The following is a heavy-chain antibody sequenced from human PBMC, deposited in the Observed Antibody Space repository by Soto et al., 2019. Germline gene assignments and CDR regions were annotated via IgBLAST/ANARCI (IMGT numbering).Heavy chain of an antibody. CDR1: GGTFGSYA. V-gene: IGHV1-69*13. CDR3: AREAPYCTSATCPKFYDMDV. Sequence: SVKVSCKASGGTFGSYAITWVRRAPGQGLEWLGGIIPILNSPAYAQKFKARVVITADEITNTAYMELNSLRFDDTVVYYCAREAPYCTSATCPKFYDMDVWGQGTTVTVSS. CDR2: IIPILNSP. J-gene: IGHJ6*02. D-gene: IGHD2-2*01.